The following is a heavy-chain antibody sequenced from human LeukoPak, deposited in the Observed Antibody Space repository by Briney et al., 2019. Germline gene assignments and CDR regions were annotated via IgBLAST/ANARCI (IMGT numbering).Heavy chain of an antibody. D-gene: IGHD1-26*01. J-gene: IGHJ4*02. CDR1: GYTFTTYY. CDR3: AKPVGATAWDY. CDR2: INPSGGTT. Sequence: ASVKVSCKASGYTFTTYYMHWVRQAPGQGLEWMGIINPSGGTTSYAQKFQGRVTMTRDTSTSTVYMELSSLRSEDTAVYYCAKPVGATAWDYWGQGTLVTVSS. V-gene: IGHV1-46*01.